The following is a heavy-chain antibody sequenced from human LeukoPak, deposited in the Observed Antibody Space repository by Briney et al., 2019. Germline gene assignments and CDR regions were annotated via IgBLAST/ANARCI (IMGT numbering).Heavy chain of an antibody. CDR2: ISTDGSNK. V-gene: IGHV3-30-3*01. CDR3: AKKPAGFDP. D-gene: IGHD1-14*01. Sequence: GGSLRLSCAASGFTFSRYAMHWVRQAPGKGLEWVAAISTDGSNKYYPDSVEGRFTISRDNSKNTLYLQMNSLRAEDTAIYYCAKKPAGFDPWGQGTLVTVSS. J-gene: IGHJ5*02. CDR1: GFTFSRYA.